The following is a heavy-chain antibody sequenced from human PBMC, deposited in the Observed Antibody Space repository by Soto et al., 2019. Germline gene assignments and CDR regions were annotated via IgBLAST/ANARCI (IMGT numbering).Heavy chain of an antibody. CDR2: ISYDGSNK. Sequence: GGSLRLSCAASGFTFSSYAMHWVRQAPGKGLEWVAVISYDGSNKYYADSVKGRFTISRDNSKNTLYLQMNSLRAEDTAVYYCAREEEQLALRAFDIWGQGTMVTVSS. J-gene: IGHJ3*02. V-gene: IGHV3-30-3*01. D-gene: IGHD6-6*01. CDR3: AREEEQLALRAFDI. CDR1: GFTFSSYA.